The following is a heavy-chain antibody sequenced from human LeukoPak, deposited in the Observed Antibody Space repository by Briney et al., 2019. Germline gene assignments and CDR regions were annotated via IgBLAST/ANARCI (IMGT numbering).Heavy chain of an antibody. CDR3: ARAGNNWSFDY. J-gene: IGHJ4*02. V-gene: IGHV4-59*02. D-gene: IGHD1-1*01. Sequence: SETLSLTCTVSGDSVSIYYWSWIRQPPGKGLERIGYIYYRGNTNYNPSLKSRVTMAVDTSKNQFSLKVSSVTAADTAVYYCARAGNNWSFDYWGQGTLVTVSS. CDR1: GDSVSIYY. CDR2: IYYRGNT.